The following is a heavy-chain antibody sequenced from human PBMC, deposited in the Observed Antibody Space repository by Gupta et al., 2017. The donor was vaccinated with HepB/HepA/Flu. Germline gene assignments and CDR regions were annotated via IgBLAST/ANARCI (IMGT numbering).Heavy chain of an antibody. J-gene: IGHJ6*02. V-gene: IGHV3-7*01. CDR3: ARESRYCSSTSCYEGRYYYYGMDV. CDR2: IKQEGSEK. D-gene: IGHD2-2*01. CDR1: GFTFSSYW. Sequence: EVQLVESGGGLVQPGGSLSLSCAASGFTFSSYWMSWVRQAPGKGLEWGANIKQEGSEKYYVDSGKGRFTISRDNAKNSLYLQMNSLRAEDTAVYYCARESRYCSSTSCYEGRYYYYGMDVWGQGTTVTVSS.